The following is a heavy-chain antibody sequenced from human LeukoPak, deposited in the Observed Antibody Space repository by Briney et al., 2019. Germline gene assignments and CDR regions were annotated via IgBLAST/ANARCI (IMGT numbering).Heavy chain of an antibody. CDR2: ISGSGGST. V-gene: IGHV3-23*01. D-gene: IGHD2-15*01. J-gene: IGHJ4*02. CDR1: GFTFSSYA. Sequence: PGGSLRLSCAASGFTFSSYAMSWGRQAPGKGLEWVSAISGSGGSTYYADSVKGRFTISRDNSKNTLYLQMNSLRAEDTAVYYCAKDIGHCSGGSCYAPYYWGQGTLVTVSS. CDR3: AKDIGHCSGGSCYAPYY.